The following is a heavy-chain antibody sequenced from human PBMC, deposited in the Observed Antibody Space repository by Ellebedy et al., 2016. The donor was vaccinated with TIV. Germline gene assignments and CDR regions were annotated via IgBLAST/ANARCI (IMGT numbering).Heavy chain of an antibody. CDR2: ILASSGDT. CDR1: GFTFLSST. D-gene: IGHD2-21*02. V-gene: IGHV1-58*01. Sequence: ASVKVSCKAFGFTFLSSTVQWVRQARGQPLEWIGWILASSGDTKHAQSFQERVTMTRDVSREAAFMELTSLRPEDTAVYYCAAGGLVGYCGGDCYMDLWGQGTAVTVSS. J-gene: IGHJ6*02. CDR3: AAGGLVGYCGGDCYMDL.